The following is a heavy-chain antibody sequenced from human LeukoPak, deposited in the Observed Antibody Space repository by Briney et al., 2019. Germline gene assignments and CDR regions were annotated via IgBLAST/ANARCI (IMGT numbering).Heavy chain of an antibody. CDR1: GGSISSSNW. Sequence: TLSPTSDVSGGSISSSNWWSWVRQPPGKGLEWIGEIYHSGSTNYNPSLKSRVTISVDKSKSQFSLKLSSVTAADTAVYYCARNHGDNDFDYWGQGTLVTVSS. D-gene: IGHD4-17*01. CDR2: IYHSGST. V-gene: IGHV4-4*02. CDR3: ARNHGDNDFDY. J-gene: IGHJ4*02.